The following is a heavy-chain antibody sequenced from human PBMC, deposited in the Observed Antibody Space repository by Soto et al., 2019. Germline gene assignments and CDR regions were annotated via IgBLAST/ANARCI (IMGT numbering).Heavy chain of an antibody. CDR3: AREAARYYYYYYGMDV. D-gene: IGHD6-13*01. CDR1: GGSISSSIYY. Sequence: PSETLSLTCTVSGGSISSSIYYWGWIRQPPGKGLEWIGSIYYSGSTYYNPSLKSRVTISVDTSKNQFSLKLSSVTAADTAVYYCAREAARYYYYYYGMDVWGQGTTVT. CDR2: IYYSGST. J-gene: IGHJ6*02. V-gene: IGHV4-39*02.